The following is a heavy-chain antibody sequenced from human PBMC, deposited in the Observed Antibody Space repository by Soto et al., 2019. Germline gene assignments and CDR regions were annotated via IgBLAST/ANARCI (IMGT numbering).Heavy chain of an antibody. CDR2: IYYSGST. Sequence: SETLSLTCTVSGVSISSYYWSWIRQPPGKGLEWIGYIYYSGSTNYNPSLKSRVTISVDTSKNQFSLKLSSVTAADTAVYYCARDQGIYYYYGMDVWGQGTTVTVSS. CDR1: GVSISSYY. CDR3: ARDQGIYYYYGMDV. J-gene: IGHJ6*02. V-gene: IGHV4-59*01.